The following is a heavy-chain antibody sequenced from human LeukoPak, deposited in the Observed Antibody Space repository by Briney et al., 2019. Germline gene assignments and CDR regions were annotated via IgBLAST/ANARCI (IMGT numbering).Heavy chain of an antibody. CDR2: ISSSGSTI. J-gene: IGHJ4*02. Sequence: GGSLRLSCAASGFTFSSYEMNWVRQAPGEGLEWVSYISSSGSTIYYADSVKGRFTISRDNAKNSLYLQMNSLRAEDTAVYHCARVGWLRIFDYWGQGTLVTVSS. D-gene: IGHD5-12*01. CDR1: GFTFSSYE. V-gene: IGHV3-48*03. CDR3: ARVGWLRIFDY.